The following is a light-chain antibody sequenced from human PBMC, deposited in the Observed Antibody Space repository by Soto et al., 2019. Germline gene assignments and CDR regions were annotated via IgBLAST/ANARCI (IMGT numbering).Light chain of an antibody. CDR2: GAS. J-gene: IGKJ4*01. CDR3: QEYGTSPIT. V-gene: IGKV3-20*01. Sequence: EIGMTQTTATLSVSPGERATLSCSASPSVTNNYLAWDQQKPGQAPRLLIYGASSRATGIPDRFSGSGSGTDFTLTISRLEPEDFAVYYCQEYGTSPITFGGGSKV. CDR1: PSVTNNY.